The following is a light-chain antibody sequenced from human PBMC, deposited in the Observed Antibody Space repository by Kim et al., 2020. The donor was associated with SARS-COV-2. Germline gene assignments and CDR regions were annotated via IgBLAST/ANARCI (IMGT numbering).Light chain of an antibody. CDR3: QSSDSNNHVV. Sequence: NFMLTQPHSVSESPGKTVTISCTGSGGSIASNYVQWFQQRPGSAPTTVIYEDDQRPSGVPDRFSGSIDSSSNSASLTISGLKTEDEADYYCQSSDSNNHVVFGGGTQLTVL. V-gene: IGLV6-57*02. J-gene: IGLJ2*01. CDR1: GGSIASNY. CDR2: EDD.